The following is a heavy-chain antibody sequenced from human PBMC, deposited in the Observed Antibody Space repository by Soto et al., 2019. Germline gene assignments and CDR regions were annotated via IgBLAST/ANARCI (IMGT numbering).Heavy chain of an antibody. J-gene: IGHJ6*03. CDR1: GGSISSYY. Sequence: SETLSLTCTVSGGSISSYYWSWIRQPPGKGLEWIGYIYYSGSTNYNPSLKSRVTISVDTSKNQFSLKLSSVTAADTAVYYCARLPSSTASHYMDVWGKGTTVTVSS. CDR2: IYYSGST. V-gene: IGHV4-59*08. D-gene: IGHD2-2*01. CDR3: ARLPSSTASHYMDV.